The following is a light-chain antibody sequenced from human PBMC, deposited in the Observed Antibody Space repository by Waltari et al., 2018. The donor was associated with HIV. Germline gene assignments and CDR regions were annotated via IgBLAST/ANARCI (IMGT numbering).Light chain of an antibody. CDR3: QVRDNRV. V-gene: IGLV3-1*01. CDR1: NLGAKY. Sequence: SYEVTQPPSVSVSPGQTASITCSGDNLGAKYVCWYQHKPGQSPVLVMYQDTKRPPGIPERFSSSNAGNTAALTISGTQAVDEADYYCQVRDNRVFGGGTKLTVL. CDR2: QDT. J-gene: IGLJ3*02.